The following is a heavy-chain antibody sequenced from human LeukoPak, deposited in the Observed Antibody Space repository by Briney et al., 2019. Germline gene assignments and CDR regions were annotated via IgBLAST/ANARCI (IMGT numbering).Heavy chain of an antibody. CDR1: GYTFTSYG. D-gene: IGHD3-10*01. Sequence: GASVNVSCKASGYTFTSYGISWVRQAPGQGLEWMGWISAYNGNTNYAQKLQGRATMTTDTSTSTAYMELRSLRSDDTAVYYCARVRYYYGSGSYQIDYFDYWGQGTLVTVSS. CDR2: ISAYNGNT. J-gene: IGHJ4*02. CDR3: ARVRYYYGSGSYQIDYFDY. V-gene: IGHV1-18*01.